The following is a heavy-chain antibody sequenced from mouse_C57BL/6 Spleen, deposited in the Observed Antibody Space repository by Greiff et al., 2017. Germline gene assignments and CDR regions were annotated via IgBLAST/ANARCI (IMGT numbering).Heavy chain of an antibody. Sequence: ESGPGLVKPSQSLSLTCSVTGYSITSGYYWNWIRQFPGNKLEWMGYISYDGSNNYNPSLKNRISITRDTSKNQFFLKLNSVTTEDTATYYCASNYGSSWFAYWGQGTLVTVSA. CDR3: ASNYGSSWFAY. CDR2: ISYDGSN. V-gene: IGHV3-6*01. CDR1: GYSITSGYY. J-gene: IGHJ3*01. D-gene: IGHD1-1*01.